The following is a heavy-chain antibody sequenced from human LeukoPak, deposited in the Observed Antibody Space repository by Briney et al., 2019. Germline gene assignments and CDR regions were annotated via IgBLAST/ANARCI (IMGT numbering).Heavy chain of an antibody. Sequence: SETLSLTCTVSGGSINSRSYYWGWIRQPPGKGREWIGSICHSGSTSYSPSLKSRVTISVDTSKNRFSLKLSSVTAADTAVYYCAGAAPYYYDSSGYSRGYYFDYWGQGTLVTVSS. V-gene: IGHV4-39*07. J-gene: IGHJ4*02. CDR1: GGSINSRSYY. D-gene: IGHD3-22*01. CDR2: ICHSGST. CDR3: AGAAPYYYDSSGYSRGYYFDY.